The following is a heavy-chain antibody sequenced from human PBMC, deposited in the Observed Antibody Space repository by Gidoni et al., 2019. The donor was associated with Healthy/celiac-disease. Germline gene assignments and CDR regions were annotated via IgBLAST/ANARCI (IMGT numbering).Heavy chain of an antibody. V-gene: IGHV3-23*01. J-gene: IGHJ5*02. CDR1: GFPVSGYA. Sequence: EVQLLESGGGLVQPGGSLGPSWAASGFPVSGYAMLWVRRAPGKGLGWASVISGSGGSTYYAASVKGRFTISRDNSKNTLYLQMNSLRAEDTAVYYCAKDLDGSYPPRWFDPWGQGTLVTVSS. CDR2: ISGSGGST. CDR3: AKDLDGSYPPRWFDP. D-gene: IGHD1-26*01.